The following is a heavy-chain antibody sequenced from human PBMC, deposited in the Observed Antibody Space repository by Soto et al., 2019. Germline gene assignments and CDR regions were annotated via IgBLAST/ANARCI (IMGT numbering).Heavy chain of an antibody. CDR3: ARRIQPYYFDY. Sequence: QVQLVESGGGVVQPGRSLRLSCAASGFTFSSYAMHWVRQAPGKGLEWVAVISYDGSNKYYADSVKGQFTISRDNSKNTLYLQMNSLRAEDTAVYYCARRIQPYYFDYWGQGTLVTVSS. CDR1: GFTFSSYA. CDR2: ISYDGSNK. J-gene: IGHJ4*02. V-gene: IGHV3-30-3*01. D-gene: IGHD5-18*01.